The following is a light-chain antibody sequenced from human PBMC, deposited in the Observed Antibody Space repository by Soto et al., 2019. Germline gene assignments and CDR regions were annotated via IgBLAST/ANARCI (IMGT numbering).Light chain of an antibody. CDR2: SHD. V-gene: IGLV1-44*01. J-gene: IGLJ3*02. Sequence: QAVVTQPPSASQTPGQRVTISCSGSRSNVGRNSVSWYQHVPGTAPKLLIYSHDQRPSGVPDRISASRSGTAASLAISGLRSEDEDFYYCAAWDDSLNAWVFGGGTQLTVL. CDR3: AAWDDSLNAWV. CDR1: RSNVGRNS.